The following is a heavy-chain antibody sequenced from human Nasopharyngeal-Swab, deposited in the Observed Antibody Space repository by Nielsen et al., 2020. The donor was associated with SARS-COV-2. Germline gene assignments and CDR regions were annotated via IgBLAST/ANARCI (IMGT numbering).Heavy chain of an antibody. CDR3: ARAEMRTTVTTYWNY. Sequence: ASVKASCKASGYTFTSYYMHWARQAPGQGLEWMGIINPSGGSTSYAQKFQGRVTMTRDTSTSTVYMELSSLRSEDTAVYYCARAEMRTTVTTYWNYWGQGTPVTVSS. CDR2: INPSGGST. J-gene: IGHJ4*02. V-gene: IGHV1-46*01. CDR1: GYTFTSYY. D-gene: IGHD4-17*01.